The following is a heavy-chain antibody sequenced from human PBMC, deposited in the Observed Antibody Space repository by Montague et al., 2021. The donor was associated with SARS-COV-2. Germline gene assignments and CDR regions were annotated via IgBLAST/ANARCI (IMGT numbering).Heavy chain of an antibody. D-gene: IGHD7-27*01. CDR2: IYYSGST. Sequence: SETLSLTCAVYGGSFSGYYWSWIRQPPGKGLEWIGYIYYSGSTNYNPSLKSRVTISVDTSKNQLSLKLSSVTAADTAVYYCALGFDYWGQGTLVTVSS. V-gene: IGHV4-59*01. CDR1: GGSFSGYY. CDR3: ALGFDY. J-gene: IGHJ4*02.